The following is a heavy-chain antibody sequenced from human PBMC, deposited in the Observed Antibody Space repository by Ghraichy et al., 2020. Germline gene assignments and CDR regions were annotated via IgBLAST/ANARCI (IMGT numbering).Heavy chain of an antibody. J-gene: IGHJ4*02. CDR1: GFFFSTYA. V-gene: IGHV3-30*04. Sequence: GSLNISCAASGFFFSTYAVHWVRQAPGKGLEWVAVISYNGRNNSYADSVKGRFTISRDNSKNTLYLQMDSLRPEDTAVYFCARDRGYLYDFDYWGRGTLVTVSS. CDR2: ISYNGRNN. D-gene: IGHD3-16*01. CDR3: ARDRGYLYDFDY.